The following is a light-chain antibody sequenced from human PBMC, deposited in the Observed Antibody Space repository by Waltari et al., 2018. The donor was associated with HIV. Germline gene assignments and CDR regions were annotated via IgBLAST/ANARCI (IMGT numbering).Light chain of an antibody. CDR3: GSWDSSLSALL. CDR2: DNN. CDR1: TSNLGDNY. V-gene: IGLV1-51*01. J-gene: IGLJ2*01. Sequence: QSVLTQPPSVSAAPGQKVTITSSGGTSNLGDNYVSWYQQFPGTAPKLLISDNNKRPSGTPDRFSASTSGTSATLGITGLQTGDEAQYYCGSWDSSLSALLFGGGTKLTVL.